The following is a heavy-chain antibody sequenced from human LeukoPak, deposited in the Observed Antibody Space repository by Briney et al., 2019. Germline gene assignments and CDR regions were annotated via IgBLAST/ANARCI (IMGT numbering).Heavy chain of an antibody. CDR3: ARHFPLLLWFGEPYYAFDI. D-gene: IGHD3-10*01. CDR2: IYYSGST. CDR1: GGSFSGYY. V-gene: IGHV4-39*01. Sequence: MPSETLSLTCAVYGGSFSGYYWGWIRQPPGKGLEWIGSIYYSGSTYYNPSLKSRVTISVDTSKNQFSLKLSSVTAADTAVYYCARHFPLLLWFGEPYYAFDIWGQGTMVTVSS. J-gene: IGHJ3*02.